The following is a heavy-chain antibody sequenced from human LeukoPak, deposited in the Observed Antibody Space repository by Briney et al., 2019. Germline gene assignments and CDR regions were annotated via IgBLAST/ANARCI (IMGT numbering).Heavy chain of an antibody. CDR3: ARDLMSPSYYDILTGYYRGYYYYGMDV. V-gene: IGHV3-53*04. Sequence: GGSLRLSCAASGFTVSSNYMRWVRQAPGKEREWVAVIYSGGSTYYADSVKGRFTISRHNSKTTLYLQMNSLRAEDTAVYYCARDLMSPSYYDILTGYYRGYYYYGMDVWGQGTTVTVSS. J-gene: IGHJ6*02. CDR1: GFTVSSNY. D-gene: IGHD3-9*01. CDR2: IYSGGST.